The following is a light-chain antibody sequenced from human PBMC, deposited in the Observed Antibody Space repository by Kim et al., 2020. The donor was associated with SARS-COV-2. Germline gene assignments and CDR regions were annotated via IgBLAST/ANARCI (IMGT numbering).Light chain of an antibody. CDR1: GGVMVGYNY. V-gene: IGLV2-8*01. Sequence: SLPLPAPGVGGVMVGYNYVSLYQQRPGSAPKLMIYAVSERPSGVPDRFSGSKSGNTASLTVSGLQAEDEAGYYCSSYAVSTIVVFGGGTQLTVL. CDR2: AVS. J-gene: IGLJ2*01. CDR3: SSYAVSTIVV.